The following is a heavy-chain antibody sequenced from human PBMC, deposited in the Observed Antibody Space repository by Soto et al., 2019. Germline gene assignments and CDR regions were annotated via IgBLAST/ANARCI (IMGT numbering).Heavy chain of an antibody. Sequence: QVQLVESGGGVVQPGRSLRLSCAASGFTFSSYGMHWVRQAPGKGLEWVAVIWYDGSNKYYADSVKGRLTISRDNSKNTLDLQLKSLRAEDTAVYYCARGNYGDYDPLDYWGQGTLVTVSS. J-gene: IGHJ4*02. CDR2: IWYDGSNK. V-gene: IGHV3-33*01. CDR3: ARGNYGDYDPLDY. CDR1: GFTFSSYG. D-gene: IGHD4-17*01.